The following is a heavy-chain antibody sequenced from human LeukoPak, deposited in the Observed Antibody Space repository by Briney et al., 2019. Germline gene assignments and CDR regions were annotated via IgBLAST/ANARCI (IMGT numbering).Heavy chain of an antibody. CDR3: ARALCFEQLRYFDWFGFHGAFDI. D-gene: IGHD3-9*01. CDR2: ISSSSSYI. J-gene: IGHJ3*02. Sequence: NAGGSLRLSCAASGFTFSSYSMNWVRQAPGKGLEWVSSISSSSSYIYYADSVKGRFTISRDNAKNSLYLQMNSLRAEDTAVYYCARALCFEQLRYFDWFGFHGAFDIWGQGTMVTVSS. CDR1: GFTFSSYS. V-gene: IGHV3-21*01.